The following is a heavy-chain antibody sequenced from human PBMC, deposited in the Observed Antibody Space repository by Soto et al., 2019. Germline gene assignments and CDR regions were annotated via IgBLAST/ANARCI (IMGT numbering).Heavy chain of an antibody. CDR2: IYPAASDA. Sequence: EVQLLQSRAEVEKPGESLKISCKASGYKFSSYWIAWLRQVPGKGLEWMGVIYPAASDARYSPSFQGQVTISVDNSISTAYLQWSSLKASDTAMYYCARDGTPQNWFDPWGQGTLVTVSS. D-gene: IGHD1-26*01. CDR1: GYKFSSYW. J-gene: IGHJ5*02. CDR3: ARDGTPQNWFDP. V-gene: IGHV5-51*01.